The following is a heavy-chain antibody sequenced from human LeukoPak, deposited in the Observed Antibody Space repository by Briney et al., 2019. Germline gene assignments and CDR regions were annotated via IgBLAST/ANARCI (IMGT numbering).Heavy chain of an antibody. CDR2: IIPIFGTA. Sequence: SVKVSCKASGGTFSSYANSWVRQAPGQGLEWMGGIIPIFGTANYAQKFQGRVTITTDESTSTAYMELSSLRSEDPAVYYCARASPYDGYSPGYWGQGTLVTVSS. V-gene: IGHV1-69*05. CDR3: ARASPYDGYSPGY. D-gene: IGHD3-22*01. CDR1: GGTFSSYA. J-gene: IGHJ4*02.